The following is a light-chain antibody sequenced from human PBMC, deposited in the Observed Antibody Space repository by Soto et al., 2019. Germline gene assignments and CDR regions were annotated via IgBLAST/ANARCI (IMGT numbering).Light chain of an antibody. CDR2: DNN. Sequence: QSVLTQPPSVSAAPGQTVTISCSGSSSNIGNNYVSWYQQLPGTAPKLLIYDNNKRPSGIPDRFSGSKSGTSATLGITGLQTGDEADYYCGTWDSSLNVVFGGGTKVTVL. CDR1: SSNIGNNY. V-gene: IGLV1-51*01. J-gene: IGLJ2*01. CDR3: GTWDSSLNVV.